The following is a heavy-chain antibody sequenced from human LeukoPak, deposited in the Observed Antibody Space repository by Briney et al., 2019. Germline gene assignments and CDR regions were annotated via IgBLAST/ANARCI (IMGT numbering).Heavy chain of an antibody. V-gene: IGHV3-9*01. J-gene: IGHJ4*02. CDR1: GFTFDDYA. D-gene: IGHD6-13*01. Sequence: PGGSLRLSCAASGFTFDDYAMHWVRQAPGEGLEWVSGISWNSGSIGYADSVKGRFTISRDNAKNSLYLQMNSLRAEDTALYYCAKGKESSSWSPDFDYWGQGTLVTVSS. CDR3: AKGKESSSWSPDFDY. CDR2: ISWNSGSI.